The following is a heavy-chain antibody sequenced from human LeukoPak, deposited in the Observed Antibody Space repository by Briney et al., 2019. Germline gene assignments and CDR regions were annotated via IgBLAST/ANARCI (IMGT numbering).Heavy chain of an antibody. CDR2: THYRRTD. D-gene: IGHD3-22*01. CDR3: PRVRFYDTTGYSTSYYLDY. V-gene: IGHV4-59*01. Sequence: PSETLSLTCAVSGGPIIASYWSWLRQPPGKGLEWIGYTHYRRTDNYNPTLKSRVTISIDTSKNPFSLRLTSVTAADTAVYYCPRVRFYDTTGYSTSYYLDYWGQGALVTVSS. CDR1: GGPIIASY. J-gene: IGHJ4*02.